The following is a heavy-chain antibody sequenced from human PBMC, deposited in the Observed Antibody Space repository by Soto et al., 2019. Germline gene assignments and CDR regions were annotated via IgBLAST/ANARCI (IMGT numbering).Heavy chain of an antibody. V-gene: IGHV1-18*01. CDR2: ISPLKGNT. CDR3: ARSCEHPFDH. D-gene: IGHD2-15*01. J-gene: IGHJ4*02. Sequence: QVQLIQSAGEVKKPGASVKVSCKASGYTFTNYVIHWIRQAPGQGLEWMAWISPLKGNTNYAQKVQGRVTVTTDTSTNTVYMHLSGLRSDDTALYFCARSCEHPFDHWGQGSLVTV. CDR1: GYTFTNYV.